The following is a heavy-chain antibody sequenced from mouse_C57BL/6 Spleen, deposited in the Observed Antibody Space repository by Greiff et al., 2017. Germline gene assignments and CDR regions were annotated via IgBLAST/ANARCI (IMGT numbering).Heavy chain of an antibody. Sequence: VQLQESGAELAKPGASVKLSCKASVYTFTSYWMHWVKQRPGQGLEWIGYINPSSGYTKYNQKFKDKATLTADKSSSTAYMQLSSLTYEDSAVYYCARSTMVTEYYFDYWGQGTTLTVSS. D-gene: IGHD2-2*01. CDR1: VYTFTSYW. CDR2: INPSSGYT. CDR3: ARSTMVTEYYFDY. J-gene: IGHJ2*01. V-gene: IGHV1-7*01.